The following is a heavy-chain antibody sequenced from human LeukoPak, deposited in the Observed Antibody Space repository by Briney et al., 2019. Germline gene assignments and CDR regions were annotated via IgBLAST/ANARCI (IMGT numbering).Heavy chain of an antibody. CDR3: ARVYVGISGLNDAFDI. J-gene: IGHJ3*02. CDR2: INTNTGNP. D-gene: IGHD2-8*01. V-gene: IGHV7-4-1*02. CDR1: GYTFTGYY. Sequence: ASVKVSCKASGYTFTGYYMHWVRQAPGQGLEWMGWINTNTGNPTYAQGFTGRFVFSLDTSVSTAYLQISSLKAEDTAVYYCARVYVGISGLNDAFDIWGQGTMVTVSS.